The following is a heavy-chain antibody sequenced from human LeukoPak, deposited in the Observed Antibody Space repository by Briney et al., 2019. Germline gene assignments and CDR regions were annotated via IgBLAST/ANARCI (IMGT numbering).Heavy chain of an antibody. Sequence: PSETLSLTCTVSGGSISTYYWSWIRQPPGKGLEYIGYIYNSGRTNYNPSLKSRVTISVDTSKNQFSLKLSSLTAADTAVYYCARWDPSFDAFSDAFDIWGQGTMVTVSS. CDR2: IYNSGRT. J-gene: IGHJ3*02. CDR3: ARWDPSFDAFSDAFDI. CDR1: GGSISTYY. D-gene: IGHD3-9*01. V-gene: IGHV4-59*01.